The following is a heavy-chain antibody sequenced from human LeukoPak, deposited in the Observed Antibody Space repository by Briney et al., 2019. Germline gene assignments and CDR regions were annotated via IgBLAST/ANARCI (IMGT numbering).Heavy chain of an antibody. J-gene: IGHJ6*02. Sequence: SQTLSLTCTVSGGSVSSGGYYWSWIRQHPGKGLEWIGYIYYSGSTYYNPSLKSRVTISVDTSKNQFSLKLSSVTAADTAVYYCARDVPEYSSSPDLYYYYGMDVWGQGTTVTVSS. CDR1: GGSVSSGGYY. D-gene: IGHD6-6*01. CDR3: ARDVPEYSSSPDLYYYYGMDV. V-gene: IGHV4-31*03. CDR2: IYYSGST.